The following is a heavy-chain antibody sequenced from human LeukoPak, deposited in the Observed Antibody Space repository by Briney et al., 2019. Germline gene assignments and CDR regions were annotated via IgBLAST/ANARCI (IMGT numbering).Heavy chain of an antibody. J-gene: IGHJ3*02. V-gene: IGHV4-59*01. CDR2: IYYSGST. CDR1: GGSISSYY. D-gene: IGHD3-9*01. Sequence: SETLSLTCTVSGGSISSYYWSWIRQPPGKGLEWIGYIYYSGSTNYNPSLKSRVTISVDTSKNQFSLKLSSETAADTAVYYCARSKAIRYFDWYAFDIWGQGTMVTVSS. CDR3: ARSKAIRYFDWYAFDI.